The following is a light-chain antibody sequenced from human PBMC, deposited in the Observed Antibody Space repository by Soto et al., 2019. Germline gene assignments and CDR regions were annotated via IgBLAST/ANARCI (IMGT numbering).Light chain of an antibody. J-gene: IGKJ4*01. V-gene: IGKV1-39*01. CDR2: TAS. CDR1: QSISIY. CDR3: QQTYSGPLT. Sequence: DIKMTQSPSALSASVGDRVTITCRASQSISIYLNWYQQKPGKAPKVLIYTASSLQSGVPSRFSGIGSGTDFTLSISSLQPEDFATYYCQQTYSGPLTFGGGTKVDIK.